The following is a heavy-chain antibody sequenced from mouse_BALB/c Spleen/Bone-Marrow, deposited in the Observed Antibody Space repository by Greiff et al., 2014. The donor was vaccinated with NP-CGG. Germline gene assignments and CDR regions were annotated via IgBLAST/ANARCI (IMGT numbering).Heavy chain of an antibody. D-gene: IGHD2-4*01. V-gene: IGHV1-54*01. Sequence: QVQLQQSGAELVRPGTSVKVSCKGSGYAFTNYLIEWVKQRLGQGLEWIGVINSGSGGTKYNEKFKGKATLTADKSSSTAYMQISNLTSDDYAVKFYARRITDAMDYWGQGTSVTVSS. CDR3: ARRITDAMDY. CDR2: INSGSGGT. J-gene: IGHJ4*01. CDR1: GYAFTNYL.